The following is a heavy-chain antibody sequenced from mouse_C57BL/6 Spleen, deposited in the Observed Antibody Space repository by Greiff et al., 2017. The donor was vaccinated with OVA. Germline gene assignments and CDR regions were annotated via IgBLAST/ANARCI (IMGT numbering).Heavy chain of an antibody. J-gene: IGHJ2*01. CDR1: GFTFSSYG. CDR2: ISSGGSYT. V-gene: IGHV5-6*01. CDR3: ARHYYGSSYFDY. Sequence: EVMLVESGGDLVKPGGSLKLSCAASGFTFSSYGMSWVRQTPDKRLEWVATISSGGSYTYYPDSVKGRFTFSRDNAKNTLYLQMSSLKSEDTAMYYCARHYYGSSYFDYWGQGTTLTVSS. D-gene: IGHD1-1*01.